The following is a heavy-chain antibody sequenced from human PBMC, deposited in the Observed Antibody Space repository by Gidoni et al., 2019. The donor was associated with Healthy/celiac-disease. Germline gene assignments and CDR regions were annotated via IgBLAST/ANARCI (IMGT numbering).Heavy chain of an antibody. V-gene: IGHV3-33*01. CDR2: IWYDGSNK. J-gene: IGHJ4*02. D-gene: IGHD3-16*01. CDR3: ARDRGGVPMGY. CDR1: GFTFSSYG. Sequence: QVQLVESGGGVVQPGRFLRLPCAASGFTFSSYGMHWVRQAPGKGLEWVAVIWYDGSNKYYADSVKGRFTISRDNSKNTLYLQMNSLRAEDTAVYYCARDRGGVPMGYWGQGTLVTVSS.